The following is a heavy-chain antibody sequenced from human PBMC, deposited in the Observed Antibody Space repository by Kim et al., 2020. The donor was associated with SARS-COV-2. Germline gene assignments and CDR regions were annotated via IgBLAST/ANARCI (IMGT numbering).Heavy chain of an antibody. D-gene: IGHD3-22*01. CDR3: ARGGRVPYYYDSSGYFYELDY. CDR2: ISYDGSNT. V-gene: IGHV3-33*05. J-gene: IGHJ4*02. Sequence: GGSLRLSCAASGFTFSSYGMHWVRQAPGKGLEWVAVISYDGSNTYYADSVKGRFTISRDNSKNTLFLQMNSLRAEDTAVYYCARGGRVPYYYDSSGYFYELDYWGQGTLVTVSS. CDR1: GFTFSSYG.